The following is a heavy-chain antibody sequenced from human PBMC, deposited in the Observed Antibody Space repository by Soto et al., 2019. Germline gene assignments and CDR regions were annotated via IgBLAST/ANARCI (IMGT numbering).Heavy chain of an antibody. D-gene: IGHD3-3*01. Sequence: QVQLVQSGAEVKKPGSSVKVSCKASGDTFSSHSFTWVRQAPGQGLEWMGRIIPFVGTERHAQKFKGRVTTSADTSAGTVYMELSSLRSDDTAIYYSATAASIFGAASDYWGQGTLVTVSS. CDR2: IIPFVGTE. V-gene: IGHV1-69*08. CDR3: ATAASIFGAASDY. J-gene: IGHJ4*02. CDR1: GDTFSSHS.